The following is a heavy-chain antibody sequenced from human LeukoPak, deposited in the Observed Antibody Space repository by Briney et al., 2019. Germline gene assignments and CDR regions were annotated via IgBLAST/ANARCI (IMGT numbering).Heavy chain of an antibody. CDR3: ASYQGDDYGDFRGHYYGMDV. J-gene: IGHJ6*02. V-gene: IGHV1-18*01. Sequence: ASVKVSCKASGYTFTSYGISWVRQAPGQGLEWMGWISAYNGNTNYAQKLQGRVTMTTDTSTSTAYMELRSLRSDDTAVYYCASYQGDDYGDFRGHYYGMDVWGQGTTVTISS. CDR1: GYTFTSYG. D-gene: IGHD4-17*01. CDR2: ISAYNGNT.